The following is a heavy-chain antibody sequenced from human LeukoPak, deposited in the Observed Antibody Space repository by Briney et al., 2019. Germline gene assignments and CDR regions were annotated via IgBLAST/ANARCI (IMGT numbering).Heavy chain of an antibody. J-gene: IGHJ5*02. CDR1: GGSISSYY. D-gene: IGHD3-10*01. Sequence: SETLSLTCTVSGGSISSYYWSWIRQPPGKGLEWIGYIYYSGSTNYNPSLKSRVTISVDTSKNQFSLKLSSVTAADTAVYYYAREVMVRGAPATSWFDPWGQGTLVTVSS. V-gene: IGHV4-59*01. CDR3: AREVMVRGAPATSWFDP. CDR2: IYYSGST.